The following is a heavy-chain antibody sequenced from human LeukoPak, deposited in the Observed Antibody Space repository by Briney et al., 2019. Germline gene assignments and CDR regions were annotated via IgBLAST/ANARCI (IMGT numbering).Heavy chain of an antibody. D-gene: IGHD6-13*01. CDR3: ARDAIGRVKIAAAGYYYGMDV. V-gene: IGHV4-34*01. CDR2: INHSGST. Sequence: PSETLSLTCAVYGGSFSGYYWSWIRQPPGKGLEWIGEINHSGSTYYNPSLKCRVTISVDTSKNQFSLKLSSVTAADTAVYYCARDAIGRVKIAAAGYYYGMDVWGQGTTVTVSS. J-gene: IGHJ6*02. CDR1: GGSFSGYY.